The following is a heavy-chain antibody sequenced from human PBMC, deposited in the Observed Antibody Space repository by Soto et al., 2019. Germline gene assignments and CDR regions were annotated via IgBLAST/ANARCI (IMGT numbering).Heavy chain of an antibody. Sequence: QVQLVQSGAEVKKPGSSVKVSCKASGGTFSSHAINWLRQAPGQGLEWMGVIIPITDTPNNAEKFQGRVTITADKATITVYMELSSLTLEDTAMYYCARGNKGPGHYGPGSQGWYGPWGQGTLVTVSS. CDR1: GGTFSSHA. D-gene: IGHD3-10*01. V-gene: IGHV1-69*06. CDR3: ARGNKGPGHYGPGSQGWYGP. CDR2: IIPITDTP. J-gene: IGHJ5*02.